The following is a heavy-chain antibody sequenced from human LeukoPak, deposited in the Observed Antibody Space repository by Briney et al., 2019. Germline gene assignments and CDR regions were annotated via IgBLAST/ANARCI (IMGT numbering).Heavy chain of an antibody. J-gene: IGHJ6*02. CDR1: GFTFSDYY. CDR3: ARELSRDYYYGMDV. CDR2: ISSSSSYT. Sequence: PGGSLRLSCAASGFTFSDYYMSGIRQAPGKGLEWVSYISSSSSYTNYADSVKGRFTISRDNAKNSLYLQMNSLRAEDTAVYYCARELSRDYYYGMDVWGQGTTVTVSS. V-gene: IGHV3-11*05.